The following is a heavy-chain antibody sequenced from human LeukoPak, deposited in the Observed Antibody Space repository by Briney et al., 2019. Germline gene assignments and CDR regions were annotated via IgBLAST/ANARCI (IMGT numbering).Heavy chain of an antibody. V-gene: IGHV1-8*01. Sequence: ASVKVSCKASGYTFTSYDLNWVRQATGQGLEWMGWMNPNSGNTGYAPKFQGRVTMTRNTSISTAYLELSSLRSEDTAVYYCATKDPANYYYYYYMDVWGKGTSVTVSS. CDR2: MNPNSGNT. CDR1: GYTFTSYD. CDR3: ATKDPANYYYYYYMDV. D-gene: IGHD2-2*01. J-gene: IGHJ6*03.